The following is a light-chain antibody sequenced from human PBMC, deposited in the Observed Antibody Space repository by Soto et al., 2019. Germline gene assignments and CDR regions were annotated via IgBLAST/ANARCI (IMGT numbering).Light chain of an antibody. J-gene: IGLJ2*01. Sequence: QSALTQPASVSGSPGQSITISCTGTSSDIGGYNYVSWYQQHPGKAPKLMIYDVSDRPSGVSNRFSGSKSGNTASLTISGLQAEDGADYNCASYASSNTVLFGGGTKLTVL. CDR1: SSDIGGYNY. V-gene: IGLV2-14*03. CDR3: ASYASSNTVL. CDR2: DVS.